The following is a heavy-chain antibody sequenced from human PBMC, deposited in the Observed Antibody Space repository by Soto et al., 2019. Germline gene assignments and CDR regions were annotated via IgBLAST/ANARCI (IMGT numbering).Heavy chain of an antibody. J-gene: IGHJ5*02. CDR2: FDPEDGET. Sequence: GASVKVSCKVSGYTLTELSMHWVRQAPGKGLEWMGGFDPEDGETIYAQKFQGRVTMTEDTSTDTAYMELSSLRSEDTAVYYCATVRKQLWLGLGWFDPWGQGTLVTVSS. D-gene: IGHD5-18*01. V-gene: IGHV1-24*01. CDR1: GYTLTELS. CDR3: ATVRKQLWLGLGWFDP.